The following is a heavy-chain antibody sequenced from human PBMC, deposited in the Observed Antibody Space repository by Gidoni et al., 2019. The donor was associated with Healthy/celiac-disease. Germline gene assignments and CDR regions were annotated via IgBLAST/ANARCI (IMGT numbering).Heavy chain of an antibody. D-gene: IGHD6-19*01. CDR3: AKVHPESSGWSLWGAFDI. CDR2: ISWNSGSI. Sequence: EVQLVESGGGLVQPGRSLRLSCAASGFTFDDYAMHWVRQAPGKGLEWVSGISWNSGSIGYADSVKGRFTISRDNAKNSLYLQMNSLRAEDTALYYCAKVHPESSGWSLWGAFDIWGQGTMVTVSS. J-gene: IGHJ3*02. V-gene: IGHV3-9*01. CDR1: GFTFDDYA.